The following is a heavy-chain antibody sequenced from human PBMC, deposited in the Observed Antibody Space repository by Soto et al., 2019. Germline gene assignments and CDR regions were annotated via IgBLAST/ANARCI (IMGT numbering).Heavy chain of an antibody. CDR2: ISGSDGKT. J-gene: IGHJ4*02. D-gene: IGHD3-3*01. CDR1: GFTFENYA. V-gene: IGHV3-23*01. Sequence: PGGSLRLSCVASGFTFENYAMSWVRQAPGKGLEWVSTISGSDGKTFYADSVKGRFSISRDTSQSTLYLQMNSLRADDTAMYYCARWSYLDYWGQGTRVTVSS. CDR3: ARWSYLDY.